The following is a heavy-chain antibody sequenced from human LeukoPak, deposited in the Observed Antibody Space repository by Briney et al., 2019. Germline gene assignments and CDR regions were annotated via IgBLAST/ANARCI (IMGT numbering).Heavy chain of an antibody. CDR1: GGIFSRHT. V-gene: IGHV1-69*13. J-gene: IGHJ1*01. CDR2: ITPMFGTS. D-gene: IGHD1-14*01. CDR3: ARDSSEFRSLLFH. Sequence: SVKVSCKASGGIFSRHTISWVRQSPGQGLEWMGGITPMFGTSSYAQKFQGRVTITADESTSTAYMELSSLRSEDTAVYYCARDSSEFRSLLFHWGQGTLVTVSS.